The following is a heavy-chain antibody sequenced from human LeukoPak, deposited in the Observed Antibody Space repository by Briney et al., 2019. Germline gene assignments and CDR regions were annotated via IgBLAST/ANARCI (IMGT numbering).Heavy chain of an antibody. CDR2: IYYSGST. Sequence: SETLSLTCTVSGGSISSYYWSWIRQPPGKGLEWIGYIYYSGSTNYNPSLKSRVTISVDTSKNQFSLKLSSVTAADTAVYYCARAFYDFWSGTNWFDPWGQGTLVTVSS. CDR1: GGSISSYY. CDR3: ARAFYDFWSGTNWFDP. D-gene: IGHD3-3*01. V-gene: IGHV4-59*01. J-gene: IGHJ5*02.